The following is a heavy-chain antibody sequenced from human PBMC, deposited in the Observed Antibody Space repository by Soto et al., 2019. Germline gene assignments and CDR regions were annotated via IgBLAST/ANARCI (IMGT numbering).Heavy chain of an antibody. D-gene: IGHD3-9*01. J-gene: IGHJ4*02. CDR3: ARDGMTTGDY. Sequence: SETLSLTCIVSGVSVRSYTWSWVRQPANKGLEWTGRVFSSVSASYNPSLKSRVSISMDTPENRISLKLDSVTAADAGVYFCARDGMTTGDYWGQGTLVTVSS. CDR2: VFSSVSA. V-gene: IGHV4-4*07. CDR1: GVSVRSYT.